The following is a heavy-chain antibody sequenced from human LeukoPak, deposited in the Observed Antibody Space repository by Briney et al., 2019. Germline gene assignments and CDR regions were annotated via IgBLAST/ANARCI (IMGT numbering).Heavy chain of an antibody. CDR3: AKVGYGV. Sequence: GGSLRLSCAASGFTFSSYDMSWARRATGEGLEWVSAISGSGGSTYYADSVKGRFTISRDNSKNTLYLQMNSLRAEDTAVYYCAKVGYGVWGQGTLVTVSS. CDR2: ISGSGGST. CDR1: GFTFSSYD. V-gene: IGHV3-23*01. D-gene: IGHD3-3*01. J-gene: IGHJ4*02.